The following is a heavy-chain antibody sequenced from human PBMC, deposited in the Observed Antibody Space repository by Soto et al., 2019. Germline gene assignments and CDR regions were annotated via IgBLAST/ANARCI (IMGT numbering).Heavy chain of an antibody. CDR2: ISGSGGST. Sequence: GGSLRLSCAASGFTFSSYAMSWVRQAPGKGLEWVSAISGSGGSTYYADSVKGRFTISRGNSKNTLYLQMNSLRAEDTAVYYCAKVLRGGAMPGPDYWGQGTLVTVSS. CDR1: GFTFSSYA. J-gene: IGHJ4*02. D-gene: IGHD3-16*01. V-gene: IGHV3-23*01. CDR3: AKVLRGGAMPGPDY.